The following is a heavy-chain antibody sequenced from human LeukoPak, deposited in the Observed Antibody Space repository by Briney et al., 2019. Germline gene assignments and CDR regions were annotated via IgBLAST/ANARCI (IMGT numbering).Heavy chain of an antibody. J-gene: IGHJ4*02. CDR1: GYIFGNYG. D-gene: IGHD5-24*01. CDR2: ISAYTGDT. Sequence: ASVRVSCEASGYIFGNYGVSWVRQAPGEGLEWMGWISAYTGDTHYAQNLQGRVTMTTDTSTSTAYMELGSLRSDDTAVYYCARTDGYNRLDFWGQGTLVTVSS. V-gene: IGHV1-18*01. CDR3: ARTDGYNRLDF.